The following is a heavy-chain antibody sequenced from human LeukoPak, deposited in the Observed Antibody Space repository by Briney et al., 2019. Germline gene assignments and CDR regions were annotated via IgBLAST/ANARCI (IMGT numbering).Heavy chain of an antibody. CDR1: GGSISSSSYY. CDR3: ARHPIAVAGTGFDY. CDR2: IYYSGST. D-gene: IGHD6-19*01. Sequence: PSETLSLTCTVSGGSISSSSYYWGWLRQPPGKGLEWIGSIYYSGSTYYNPSLKSRVTISVDTSKNQFSLKLSSVTAADTAVYYCARHPIAVAGTGFDYWGQGTLVTVSS. V-gene: IGHV4-39*01. J-gene: IGHJ4*02.